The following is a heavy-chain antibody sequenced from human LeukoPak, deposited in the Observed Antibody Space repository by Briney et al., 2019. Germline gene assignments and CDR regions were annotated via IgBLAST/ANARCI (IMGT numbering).Heavy chain of an antibody. CDR2: ISGSGGDT. CDR1: GSTFSSYA. D-gene: IGHD7-27*01. V-gene: IGHV3-23*01. J-gene: IGHJ4*02. CDR3: AKDPWGSRGYFDY. Sequence: PGGSLRLSCAASGSTFSSYAMIWVRQAPGKGLEWVSAISGSGGDTYYANSVKGRFTIFRDNSKNTVYLRMNSLRAEDTAVYYCAKDPWGSRGYFDYWGQGTLVTVSS.